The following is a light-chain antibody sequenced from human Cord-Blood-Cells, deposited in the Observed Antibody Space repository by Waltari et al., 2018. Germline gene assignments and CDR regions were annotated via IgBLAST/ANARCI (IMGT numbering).Light chain of an antibody. CDR3: QQYNNWPIFT. J-gene: IGKJ3*01. V-gene: IGKV3-15*01. CDR1: QSVSSN. CDR2: GAS. Sequence: EIVMTQSPATLSVSPGERDTLSCRASQSVSSNLAWYQQKPGQAPRLLIYGASTSATGSPARFSGSGSWTEFTLTISSLQSEDFAVYYCQQYNNWPIFTFGPGTKVDIK.